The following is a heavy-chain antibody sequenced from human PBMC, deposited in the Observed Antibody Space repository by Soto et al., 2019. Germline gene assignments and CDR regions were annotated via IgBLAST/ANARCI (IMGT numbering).Heavy chain of an antibody. CDR2: ISAIGDST. CDR1: EFAFSTFG. CDR3: ATVGPYSPRWHF. V-gene: IGHV3-23*01. J-gene: IGHJ3*01. Sequence: EVQVLESGGGLIQSGGSLRLSCVFSEFAFSTFGMSWVRQAPGKGLESVSSISAIGDSTFHADSVKGRFSISRDNSRNSLYLQMNNLRAEDTAVYYCATVGPYSPRWHFWGQGTVVTVSS. D-gene: IGHD2-15*01.